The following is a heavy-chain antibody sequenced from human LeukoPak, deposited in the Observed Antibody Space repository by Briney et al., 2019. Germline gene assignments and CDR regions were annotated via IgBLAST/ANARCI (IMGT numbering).Heavy chain of an antibody. J-gene: IGHJ4*02. D-gene: IGHD1-26*01. CDR2: IYNGGST. V-gene: IGHV3-66*01. CDR1: GFTVSTDY. CDR3: ARGKGGSSPFDH. Sequence: PGGSLRLSCVASGFTVSTDYMSWVRQAPGKGLEWVSLIYNGGSTYYADSVKGRFTISRDSSKNTLYLQMNSLRAEDTAVYYCARGKGGSSPFDHWGQGTLVTVSS.